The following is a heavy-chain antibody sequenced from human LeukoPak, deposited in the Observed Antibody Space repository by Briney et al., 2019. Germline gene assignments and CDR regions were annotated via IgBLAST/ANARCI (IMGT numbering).Heavy chain of an antibody. Sequence: PGGSLRLSCAASGFTFSSYAMSWVHQAPGKGLEWVSAISGSGGSTYYADSVKGRFTISRDNSKNSLYLQMNSLRAEDTAVYYCAKDQLRYYYDSSGYFDYWGQGTLVTVSS. J-gene: IGHJ4*02. CDR2: ISGSGGST. V-gene: IGHV3-23*01. CDR3: AKDQLRYYYDSSGYFDY. CDR1: GFTFSSYA. D-gene: IGHD3-22*01.